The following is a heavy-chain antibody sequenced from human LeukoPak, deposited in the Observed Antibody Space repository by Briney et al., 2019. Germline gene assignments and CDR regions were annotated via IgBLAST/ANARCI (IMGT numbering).Heavy chain of an antibody. CDR2: IYHSGST. CDR1: GGSISSGGYY. Sequence: SETLSLTCTVSGGSISSGGYYWSWIRQPPGKGLEWIGYIYHSGSTYYNPSLKSRVTISVDRSKNQFSLKLSSVTAADTAVYYCARDIIKTTVTTPVFDYWGQGTLVTVSS. V-gene: IGHV4-30-2*01. J-gene: IGHJ4*02. CDR3: ARDIIKTTVTTPVFDY. D-gene: IGHD4-17*01.